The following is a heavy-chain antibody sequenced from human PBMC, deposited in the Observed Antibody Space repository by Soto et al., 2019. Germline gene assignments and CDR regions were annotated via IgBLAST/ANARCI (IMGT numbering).Heavy chain of an antibody. CDR1: GFTCSSYW. CDR2: IKQAGSET. Sequence: GGALRVSCEASGFTCSSYWMSWVRQAPGKGLEWVANIKQAGSETYYVDSVKDRFTSSRDNAKNSLYLQMNTLRAEDTAVYYCAGAGSVFEYSSSPGFGYFDYWGQGTVVTVSS. D-gene: IGHD6-6*01. CDR3: AGAGSVFEYSSSPGFGYFDY. V-gene: IGHV3-7*03. J-gene: IGHJ4*02.